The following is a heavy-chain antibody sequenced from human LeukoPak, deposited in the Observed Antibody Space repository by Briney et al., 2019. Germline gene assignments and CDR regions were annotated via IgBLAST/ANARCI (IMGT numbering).Heavy chain of an antibody. CDR3: ARGEANRFDY. V-gene: IGHV3-7*04. J-gene: IGHJ4*02. D-gene: IGHD1-26*01. Sequence: PGGSLRLSCAASGFPFSGYWMTWVRQAPGRGLEWVATIKEDGSEAYFGDSVKGRFAISRDNAKNSLYLQMNSLRGEDTAVYYCARGEANRFDYWGQGTLVTVSS. CDR2: IKEDGSEA. CDR1: GFPFSGYW.